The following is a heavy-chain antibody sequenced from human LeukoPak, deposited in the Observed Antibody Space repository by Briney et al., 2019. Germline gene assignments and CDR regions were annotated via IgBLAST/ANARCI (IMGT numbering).Heavy chain of an antibody. CDR2: INHSGST. Sequence: PSETLSLTCAVYGGSFSGYYWSWIRQPPGKGLEWIGEINHSGSTNYNPSLKSRVTISVDTSKNQFSLKLSSVTAADTAVYYRARGGIVVVPAGFDYWGQGTLVTVSS. J-gene: IGHJ4*02. CDR1: GGSFSGYY. CDR3: ARGGIVVVPAGFDY. D-gene: IGHD2-2*01. V-gene: IGHV4-34*01.